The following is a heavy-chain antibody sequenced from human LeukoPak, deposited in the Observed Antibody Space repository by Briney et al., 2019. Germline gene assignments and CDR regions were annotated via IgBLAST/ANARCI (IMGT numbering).Heavy chain of an antibody. J-gene: IGHJ1*01. Sequence: PGESLKISCKGSGYSFTSYWIGWVRQMPGKGLEWMGIIYPGDSDTRYSPSFQGQVTISADKSISTAYLQWSSLKASDTAMYYCARQQQGYYGSAIIRYFQHWGQGTLVTVSS. D-gene: IGHD3-10*01. CDR2: IYPGDSDT. V-gene: IGHV5-51*01. CDR1: GYSFTSYW. CDR3: ARQQQGYYGSAIIRYFQH.